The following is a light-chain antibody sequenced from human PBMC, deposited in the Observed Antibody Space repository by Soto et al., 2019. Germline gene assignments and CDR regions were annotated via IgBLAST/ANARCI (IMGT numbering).Light chain of an antibody. CDR3: SSYTSSSALYV. CDR1: SSDVGGYNY. V-gene: IGLV2-14*01. J-gene: IGLJ1*01. Sequence: QSVLTQPASVSGSPGQSITISCTGTSSDVGGYNYVSWYQQHPGNAPTLMIYDVSNRPSGVSNRFSGSKSGNTASLNISELQAEYEADYYCSSYTSSSALYVFVTGTKLTVL. CDR2: DVS.